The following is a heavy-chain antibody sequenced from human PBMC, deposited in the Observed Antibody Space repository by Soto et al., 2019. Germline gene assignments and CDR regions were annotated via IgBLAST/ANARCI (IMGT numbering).Heavy chain of an antibody. CDR1: SGSITSINW. Sequence: QVQLQESGPGLVKPSGTLSLTCAVSSGSITSINWWIWVRQPPGKGLEWIGEIYHNGGTNYNPSLQSRVTMSLDKSNNQFSLSLSSVTAADTAVYYCAASQDDFWSGYANSFDPWGQGTLVTVSS. CDR2: IYHNGGT. CDR3: AASQDDFWSGYANSFDP. J-gene: IGHJ5*02. V-gene: IGHV4-4*02. D-gene: IGHD3-3*01.